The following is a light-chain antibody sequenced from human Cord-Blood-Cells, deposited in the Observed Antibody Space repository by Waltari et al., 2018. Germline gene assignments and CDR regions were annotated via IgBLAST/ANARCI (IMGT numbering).Light chain of an antibody. CDR1: QSVSSY. CDR2: DAS. CDR3: QQLNSYPLT. J-gene: IGKJ4*01. Sequence: EIVLTQSPATLSLSPGERATLSCRASQSVSSYLAWYQQKPGQAPRLLIYDASTLQSGVPSRFSGSGSGTDFTLTISSLQPEDFATYYCQQLNSYPLTFGGGTKVEIK. V-gene: IGKV3-11*01.